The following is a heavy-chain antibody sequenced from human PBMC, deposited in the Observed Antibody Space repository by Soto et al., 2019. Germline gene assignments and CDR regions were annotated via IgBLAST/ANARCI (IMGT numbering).Heavy chain of an antibody. CDR3: ARETDSPASRLDYNGMDV. Sequence: ASVKVSCKASGYTFTGYYMHWVRQAPGQGLEWMGWINSNSGGTNYAQKFQGRVTMTRDTSISTAYMELSRLRSDDTAVYYCARETDSPASRLDYNGMDVWGQGTTVTVSS. V-gene: IGHV1-2*02. J-gene: IGHJ6*02. CDR2: INSNSGGT. CDR1: GYTFTGYY. D-gene: IGHD6-25*01.